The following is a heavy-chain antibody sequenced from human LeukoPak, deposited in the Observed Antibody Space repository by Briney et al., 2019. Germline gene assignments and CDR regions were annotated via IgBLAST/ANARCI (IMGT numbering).Heavy chain of an antibody. CDR3: ARGAVYFDY. Sequence: ASVKVSCKASGYTFTGYYMHWGRQAPGQGLEWMGWINPNSGGTNYAQKFQGRVTMTSDTSISTAYMALSSLRSDDTAVYYCARGAVYFDYWGQGTLVTVSS. CDR2: INPNSGGT. J-gene: IGHJ4*02. CDR1: GYTFTGYY. D-gene: IGHD3-16*01. V-gene: IGHV1-2*02.